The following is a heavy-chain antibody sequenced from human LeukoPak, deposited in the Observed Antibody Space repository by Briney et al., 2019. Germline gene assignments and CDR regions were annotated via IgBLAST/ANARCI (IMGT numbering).Heavy chain of an antibody. CDR2: IWYDGSNK. J-gene: IGHJ4*02. CDR3: ARDPGRYCSGGSCELDY. D-gene: IGHD2-15*01. Sequence: GGSLRLSCAASGFTFSSYGMHWVRQAPGKGLEWVAVIWYDGSNKYYADSVKGRFTISRDDSKNTLYLQMNSLRAEDTAVYYCARDPGRYCSGGSCELDYWGQGTLVTVSS. V-gene: IGHV3-33*01. CDR1: GFTFSSYG.